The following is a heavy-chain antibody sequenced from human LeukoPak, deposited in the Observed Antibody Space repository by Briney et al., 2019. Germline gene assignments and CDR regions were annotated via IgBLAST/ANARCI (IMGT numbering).Heavy chain of an antibody. CDR1: GYTFTSYG. D-gene: IGHD6-13*01. CDR3: ARVMGGGAAAGSRYYYYYMDV. V-gene: IGHV1-18*01. CDR2: ISTYNGNT. Sequence: GASVKVSCKASGYTFTSYGISWVRQAPGQGLEWIGWISTYNGNTNYAQKLQGRVTMTTDTSTSTAYMELRSLRSDDTAVYYCARVMGGGAAAGSRYYYYYMDVWGKGTTVIVSS. J-gene: IGHJ6*03.